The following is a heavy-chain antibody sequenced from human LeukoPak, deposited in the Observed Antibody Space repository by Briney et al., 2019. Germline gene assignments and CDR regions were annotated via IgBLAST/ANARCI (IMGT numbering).Heavy chain of an antibody. V-gene: IGHV4-61*01. CDR3: ARGFSYYYGSGPNWFDP. Sequence: PSETQSLTCSVSGGSVRSGSYYWSWIRQPPGKGLEWIGYIYYIGSTNYNPSLKSRVTISVDTSKNQFSLRLSSVTAADTAVYYCARGFSYYYGSGPNWFDPWGQGTLVTVSS. CDR1: GGSVRSGSYY. CDR2: IYYIGST. D-gene: IGHD3-10*01. J-gene: IGHJ5*02.